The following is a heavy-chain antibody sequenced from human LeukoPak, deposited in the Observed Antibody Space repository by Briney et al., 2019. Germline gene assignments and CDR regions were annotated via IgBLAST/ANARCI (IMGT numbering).Heavy chain of an antibody. D-gene: IGHD3-22*01. Sequence: ASVKVSCKASGYTFTGDYVHWVRQAPGEWLEWVGRLNPNSGGTNYTQKFQGRVTMTRETSISTANMELSRLRSDDTAVYYCALYYYDSSVSDYWGQGTLVTVSP. CDR2: LNPNSGGT. J-gene: IGHJ4*02. CDR3: ALYYYDSSVSDY. CDR1: GYTFTGDY. V-gene: IGHV1-2*06.